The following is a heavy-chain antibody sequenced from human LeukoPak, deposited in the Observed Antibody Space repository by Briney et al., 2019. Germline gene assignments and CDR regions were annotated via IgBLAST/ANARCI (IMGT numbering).Heavy chain of an antibody. CDR1: GGSISSYY. CDR3: ARHRASAAPYYFDS. CDR2: IYYSGST. Sequence: SETLSLTCTVSGGSISSYYWSRIRQPPGKGLEWIGYIYYSGSTNYNPSLKSRVTISVDTSKNQFSLKLSSVTAADTAVYYCARHRASAAPYYFDSWGQGTLVTVSS. J-gene: IGHJ4*02. V-gene: IGHV4-59*08. D-gene: IGHD6-13*01.